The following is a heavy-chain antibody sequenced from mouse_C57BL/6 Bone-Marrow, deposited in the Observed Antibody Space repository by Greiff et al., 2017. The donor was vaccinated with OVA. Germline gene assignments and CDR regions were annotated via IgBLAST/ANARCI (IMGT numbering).Heavy chain of an antibody. CDR3: ANFLYFDY. J-gene: IGHJ2*01. Sequence: VQVVESGPELVKPGASVKISCKASGYAFSSSWMNWVKQRPGKGLEWIGRIYPGDGDTNYNGKFKGKATLTADKSSSTAYMQLSSLTSEDSAVYFCANFLYFDYWGQGTTLTVSS. CDR1: GYAFSSSW. V-gene: IGHV1-82*01. CDR2: IYPGDGDT.